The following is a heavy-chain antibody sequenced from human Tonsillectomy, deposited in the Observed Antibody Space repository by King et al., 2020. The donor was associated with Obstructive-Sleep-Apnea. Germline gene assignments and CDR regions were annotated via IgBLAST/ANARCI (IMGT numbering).Heavy chain of an antibody. Sequence: VQLVESGAEVKKPGASVKVSCKASGYTFTGYYMHWVRQAPGQGLEWMGWINPNSGGTNYAQKFQCWVTMTRDTAISTAYMELRRLRSDDTAVYYCARGGRSGSYPDAFDIWGQGTMVTVSS. J-gene: IGHJ3*02. CDR1: GYTFTGYY. D-gene: IGHD1-26*01. V-gene: IGHV1-2*04. CDR3: ARGGRSGSYPDAFDI. CDR2: INPNSGGT.